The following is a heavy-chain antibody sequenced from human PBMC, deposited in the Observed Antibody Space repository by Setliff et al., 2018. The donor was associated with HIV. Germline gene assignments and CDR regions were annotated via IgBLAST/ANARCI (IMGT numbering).Heavy chain of an antibody. V-gene: IGHV4-34*01. Sequence: KTSETLSLTCAVYGGSFSGYYWSWIRQPPGKGLEWIGEINHSGSTNYNPSLKSRVTISVDTSKNQFSLKLSSVTAADTAVFYCARLTTTYYYDSNDYRIDAFDVWGQGTMVTVSS. CDR3: ARLTTTYYYDSNDYRIDAFDV. CDR1: GGSFSGYY. J-gene: IGHJ3*01. D-gene: IGHD3-22*01. CDR2: INHSGST.